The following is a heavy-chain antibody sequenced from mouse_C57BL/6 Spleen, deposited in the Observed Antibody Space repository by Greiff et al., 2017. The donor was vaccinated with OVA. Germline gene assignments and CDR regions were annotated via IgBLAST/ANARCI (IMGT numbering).Heavy chain of an antibody. Sequence: VKLVESGAELVKPGASVKISCKASGYAFSSYWMNWVKQRPGKGLEWIGQIYPGDGDTNYNGKFKGKATLTADKSSSTAYMQLSSLTSEDSAVYFCARDLLPRYYFDYWGQGTTLTVSS. D-gene: IGHD1-1*01. J-gene: IGHJ2*01. CDR3: ARDLLPRYYFDY. CDR2: IYPGDGDT. V-gene: IGHV1-80*01. CDR1: GYAFSSYW.